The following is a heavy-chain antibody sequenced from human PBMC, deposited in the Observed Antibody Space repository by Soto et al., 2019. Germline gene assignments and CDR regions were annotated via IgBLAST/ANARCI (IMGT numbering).Heavy chain of an antibody. V-gene: IGHV4-61*08. D-gene: IGHD3-9*01. CDR3: ARSRDYDILTGYSYGMDV. CDR2: IYYTGST. J-gene: IGHJ6*02. CDR1: GASIISGEHY. Sequence: SETLSLTCTVSGASIISGEHYWSWIRQAPGKGLEWIGLIYYTGSTNYNPSLKSRVAISVDTSKNQFSLKLSSVTAADTAVYYCARSRDYDILTGYSYGMDVWGQGTTVTVSS.